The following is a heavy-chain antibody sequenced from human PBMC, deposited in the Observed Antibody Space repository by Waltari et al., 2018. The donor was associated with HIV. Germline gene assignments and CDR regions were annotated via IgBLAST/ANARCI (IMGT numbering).Heavy chain of an antibody. Sequence: EVQLVESGGGFVQPGGSLRLSCAASGFTFSSYWMHWVRHAPGKGLVWVSRINSDGSSTNYADSVKGRFTISRDNAKNTVYLQMNSLRAEDTALYYCASLYNYVWGSPPPFDYWGQGTLVTVSS. J-gene: IGHJ4*02. CDR1: GFTFSSYW. CDR2: INSDGSST. V-gene: IGHV3-74*01. D-gene: IGHD3-16*01. CDR3: ASLYNYVWGSPPPFDY.